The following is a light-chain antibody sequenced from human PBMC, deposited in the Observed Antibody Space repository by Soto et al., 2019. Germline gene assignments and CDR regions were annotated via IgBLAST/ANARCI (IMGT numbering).Light chain of an antibody. CDR1: NNDIGAYNY. J-gene: IGLJ2*01. CDR3: TSYTKSNTVL. CDR2: DVS. V-gene: IGLV2-14*03. Sequence: QSALTQPASVSGSLGQSITFSCTGTNNDIGAYNYICWHQQYPGRAPKVMIYDVSNRPSGVSNRFSGSKSGNTASLTISGLQAEDEADYYCTSYTKSNTVLFGGGTQLTVL.